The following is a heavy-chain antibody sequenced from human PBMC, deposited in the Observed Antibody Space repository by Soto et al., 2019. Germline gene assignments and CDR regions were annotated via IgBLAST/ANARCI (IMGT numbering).Heavy chain of an antibody. CDR2: ISYDGSNK. J-gene: IGHJ4*02. V-gene: IGHV3-30-3*01. CDR1: GFTFSSYA. D-gene: IGHD6-19*01. Sequence: QVQLVESGGGVVQPGRSLSLSCAASGFTFSSYAMHWVRQAPGKGLEWVAVISYDGSNKYYADSVKGRFTISRDNSKNTLYLQMNSLRAEDKAVYYCARSRGWYVFDYWGQGTLVTVSS. CDR3: ARSRGWYVFDY.